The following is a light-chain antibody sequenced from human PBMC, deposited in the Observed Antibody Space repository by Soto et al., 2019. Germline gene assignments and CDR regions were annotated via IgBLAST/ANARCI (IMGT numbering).Light chain of an antibody. CDR1: QSVSSS. V-gene: IGKV3-15*01. CDR2: GAS. Sequence: EIVMTQSPATLSVSPGERATLSCRASQSVSSSLAWHQQKPGQAPRLLIYGASTRATGIPARFSGSGSGTEFTLTISSLQSEDFAVYYCQQYNNWSPTFGQGTKVDIK. J-gene: IGKJ1*01. CDR3: QQYNNWSPT.